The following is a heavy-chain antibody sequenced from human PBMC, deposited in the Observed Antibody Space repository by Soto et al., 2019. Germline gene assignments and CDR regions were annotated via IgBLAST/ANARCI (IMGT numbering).Heavy chain of an antibody. D-gene: IGHD3-22*01. CDR2: ISAYNVNT. J-gene: IGHJ4*02. Sequence: ASVKVSCKASGYTFTSYGISWVRQAPGQGLEGMGWISAYNVNTNYAQKLQGRVTMTTDTSTSTAYMELRSLRSDDTAVYYCARNSSGYYSDYWGQGTLVTVSS. CDR3: ARNSSGYYSDY. V-gene: IGHV1-18*04. CDR1: GYTFTSYG.